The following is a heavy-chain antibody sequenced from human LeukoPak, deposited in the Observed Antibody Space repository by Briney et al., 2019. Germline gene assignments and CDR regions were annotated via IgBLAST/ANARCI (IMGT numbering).Heavy chain of an antibody. Sequence: ASVKVSCKASGYTFTSYGISWARQAPGQGLEWMGWISAYNGNTNHAQKLQGRVTMTTDTSTSTAYMELRSLRSDDTAVYYCARDAARRGYDRYYFDYWGQGTLVTVSS. CDR3: ARDAARRGYDRYYFDY. CDR2: ISAYNGNT. D-gene: IGHD5-12*01. V-gene: IGHV1-18*01. J-gene: IGHJ4*02. CDR1: GYTFTSYG.